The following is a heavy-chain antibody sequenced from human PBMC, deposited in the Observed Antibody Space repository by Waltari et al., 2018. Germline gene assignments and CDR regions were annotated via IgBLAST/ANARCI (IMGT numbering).Heavy chain of an antibody. CDR1: GFSDYT. J-gene: IGHJ4*02. D-gene: IGHD2-15*01. CDR2: SSNSGDMT. V-gene: IGHV3-23*04. CDR3: ASAPRPMVSAPCDY. Sequence: EVQLVESGGGLVQPGGSLRLSCSGFGFSDYTRAWVRQAPGKGLVWVSGSSNSGDMTSNADTVKGRFTISRYTAKNTRFLQMNGLRAEDTAIYYCASAPRPMVSAPCDYWGQGVLVTVSS.